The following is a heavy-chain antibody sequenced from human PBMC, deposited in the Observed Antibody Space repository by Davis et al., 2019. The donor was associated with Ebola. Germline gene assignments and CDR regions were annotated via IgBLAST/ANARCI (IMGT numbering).Heavy chain of an antibody. CDR3: ALLQEHL. D-gene: IGHD1-26*01. Sequence: PGGSLRLSCAASGFTVSSNYMSWVRQAPGKGLEWVSVIYSGGSTYYADSVKGRFTISRHNSKNTLYLQMNSLHQGPIGLPPGALLQEHLWG. V-gene: IGHV3-53*04. CDR2: IYSGGST. CDR1: GFTVSSNY. J-gene: IGHJ6*01.